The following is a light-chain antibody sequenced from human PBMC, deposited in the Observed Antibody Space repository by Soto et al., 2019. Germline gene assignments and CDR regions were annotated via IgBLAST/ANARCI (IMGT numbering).Light chain of an antibody. CDR2: GAS. CDR3: QQYGSSRT. V-gene: IGKV3-20*01. CDR1: QSVSSSY. Sequence: EIVLTQSPGTLSLSPGERATLSCRASQSVSSSYLAWYQQKPGQAPRLLIYGASSRATGIPDRFSGSGSGTDFTVTISRLEPEDFAVYYCQQYGSSRTLGQGTKVEIK. J-gene: IGKJ1*01.